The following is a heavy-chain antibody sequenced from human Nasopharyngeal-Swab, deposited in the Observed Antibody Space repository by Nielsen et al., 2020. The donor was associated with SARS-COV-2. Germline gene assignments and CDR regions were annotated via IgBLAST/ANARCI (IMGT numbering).Heavy chain of an antibody. CDR2: LNGSGNRK. CDR1: GFTFGTYA. J-gene: IGHJ6*02. CDR3: ARIGQSCRGTTCYMIGMDG. D-gene: IGHD2-2*02. V-gene: IGHV3-23*01. Sequence: GESLKISCTASGFTFGTYAMSWVRQAPGRGVEWVSGLNGSGNRKYYGESVGGPFIISRDKPKNPLVLQMDSLRAGDTALYYFARIGQSCRGTTCYMIGMDGWGRGTTVTVSS.